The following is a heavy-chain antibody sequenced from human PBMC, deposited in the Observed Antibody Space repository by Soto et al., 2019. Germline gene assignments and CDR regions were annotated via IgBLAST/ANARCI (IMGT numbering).Heavy chain of an antibody. CDR3: VRGVIH. J-gene: IGHJ4*02. D-gene: IGHD6-13*01. Sequence: QVQLQESGPGLVKPSQTLSLTCTVSGGFISSGGYYWSWIRQHPGKGLEWIGYIDYRGSTDYSPSLKSRATISLDTSKNQFSLKLSSVTAADTAVYFCVRGVIHWGLGTLVTVSS. CDR1: GGFISSGGYY. V-gene: IGHV4-31*03. CDR2: IDYRGST.